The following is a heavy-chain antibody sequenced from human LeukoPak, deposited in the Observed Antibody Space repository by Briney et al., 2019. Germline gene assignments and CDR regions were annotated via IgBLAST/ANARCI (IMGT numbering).Heavy chain of an antibody. CDR1: GYTFTMNG. D-gene: IGHD3-16*01. CDR2: INAGNGNT. Sequence: ASVKVSCKASGYTFTMNGISWVRQAPGQRLEWMGWINAGNGNTKYSQKFQGRVTITRDTSASTAYMELSSLRSEDTAVYYCARGWGPDEPPSFWGQGTLVIVSS. J-gene: IGHJ4*02. CDR3: ARGWGPDEPPSF. V-gene: IGHV1-3*01.